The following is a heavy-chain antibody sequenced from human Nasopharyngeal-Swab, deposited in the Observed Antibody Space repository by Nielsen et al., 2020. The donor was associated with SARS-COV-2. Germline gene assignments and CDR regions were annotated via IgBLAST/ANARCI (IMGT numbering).Heavy chain of an antibody. CDR3: ASNGIRFLEWLLAQPLDY. V-gene: IGHV3-30-3*01. J-gene: IGHJ4*02. D-gene: IGHD3-3*01. CDR2: ISYDGSNK. Sequence: VHQAPGKGLEWVAVISYDGSNKYYADSVKGRFTISRDNSKNTLYLQMNSLRAEDTAVYYCASNGIRFLEWLLAQPLDYWGQGTLVTVSS.